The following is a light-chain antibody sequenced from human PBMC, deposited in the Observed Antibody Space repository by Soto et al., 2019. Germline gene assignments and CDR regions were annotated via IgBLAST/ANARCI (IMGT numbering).Light chain of an antibody. CDR3: LSYTVSTTLV. Sequence: QSALTQPASVSGSPGQSITISCIGTSRDVGGYNYVSWYQHHPGKAPKLMIYEVNNRPSGVSNRFSGSKSGNTASLTISGLQAEDEADYYCLSYTVSTTLVFGGGTKVTVL. CDR1: SRDVGGYNY. J-gene: IGLJ2*01. CDR2: EVN. V-gene: IGLV2-14*01.